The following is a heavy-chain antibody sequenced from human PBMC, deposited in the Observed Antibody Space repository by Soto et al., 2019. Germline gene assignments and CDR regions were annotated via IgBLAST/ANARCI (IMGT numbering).Heavy chain of an antibody. D-gene: IGHD6-13*01. CDR3: ARDKKQLARYYYYYYGMDV. V-gene: IGHV1-69*13. CDR2: IIPIFGTA. CDR1: GGTFSSYA. J-gene: IGHJ6*02. Sequence: WASVKVSCKASGGTFSSYAISWVRQAPGQGLEWMGGIIPIFGTANYAQKFQGRVTITADESTSTAYMELSSLRSEDTAVYYCARDKKQLARYYYYYYGMDVWGQGTTVTVSS.